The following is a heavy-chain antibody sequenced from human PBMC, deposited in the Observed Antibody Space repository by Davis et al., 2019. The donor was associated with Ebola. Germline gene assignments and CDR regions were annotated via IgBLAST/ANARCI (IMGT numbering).Heavy chain of an antibody. J-gene: IGHJ3*02. CDR1: GFTFSSYA. CDR3: AKDKNYDFWSGYPHDAFDI. V-gene: IGHV3-23*01. D-gene: IGHD3-3*01. CDR2: ISGSGGST. Sequence: GESLKTPCAASGFTFSSYAMRWVRQAPGKGLEWVSAISGSGGSTYYADSVKGRFTISRDNSKNTLYLQMNSLRAEDTAIYYCAKDKNYDFWSGYPHDAFDIWGQGTMVTVSS.